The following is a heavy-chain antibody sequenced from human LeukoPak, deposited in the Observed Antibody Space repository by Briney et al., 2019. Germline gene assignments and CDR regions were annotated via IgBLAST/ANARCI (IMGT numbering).Heavy chain of an antibody. CDR3: ARGKAVTPYYYYYGMDV. CDR2: INPNSGGT. CDR1: GYTFTGYY. D-gene: IGHD4-4*01. V-gene: IGHV1-2*02. J-gene: IGHJ6*02. Sequence: VASVKVSCEASGYTFTGYYMHWVRQAPGQGLEWMGWINPNSGGTNYAQKFQGRVTMTRDTSISTAYMELSRLRSDDTAVYYCARGKAVTPYYYYYGMDVWGQGTTVTVSS.